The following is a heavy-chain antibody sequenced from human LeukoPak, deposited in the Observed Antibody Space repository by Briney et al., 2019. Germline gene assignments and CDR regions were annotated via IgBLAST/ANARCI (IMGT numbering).Heavy chain of an antibody. J-gene: IGHJ5*02. D-gene: IGHD1-26*01. CDR3: ARGASGDNWLDP. Sequence: SETLSLTCTVSGGSIGTGTYYWSWIRQPAGKGPEWIGRIYTTGSTNYNPSLKSRVTMSLDTSKNQFSLRWTSVTAAGTAVYYCARGASGDNWLDPWGQGTLVTVSS. CDR1: GGSIGTGTYY. V-gene: IGHV4-61*02. CDR2: IYTTGST.